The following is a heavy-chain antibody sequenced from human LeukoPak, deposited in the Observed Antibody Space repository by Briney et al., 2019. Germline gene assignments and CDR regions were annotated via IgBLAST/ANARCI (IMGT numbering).Heavy chain of an antibody. CDR3: ARVAKERVGGVYYFDY. D-gene: IGHD1-1*01. J-gene: IGHJ4*02. Sequence: GGSLRLSCAASGFTFSDYDMHWVRQATGKGLEWVSAIGTAGDTYYTGSVKGRFTISQENAKNSLYLQMNSLRAGDTAVYYCARVAKERVGGVYYFDYWGQGTLVTVSS. CDR1: GFTFSDYD. V-gene: IGHV3-13*01. CDR2: IGTAGDT.